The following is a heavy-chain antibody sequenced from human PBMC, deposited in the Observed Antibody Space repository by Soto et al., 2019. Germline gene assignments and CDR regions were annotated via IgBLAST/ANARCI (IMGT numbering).Heavy chain of an antibody. J-gene: IGHJ6*02. D-gene: IGHD6-6*01. V-gene: IGHV4-31*11. CDR3: AIGSSIAGLYYGMDV. CDR2: NYYSGIT. CDR1: GVSISSGGYY. Sequence: SETLSLSCAVSGVSISSGGYYWTWIRQHPGKGLEWIGHNYYSGITYYNPSLKSRVTISLDTSKNQFSLKLSSVTAADTAVYYCAIGSSIAGLYYGMDVWGQGTTVTVSS.